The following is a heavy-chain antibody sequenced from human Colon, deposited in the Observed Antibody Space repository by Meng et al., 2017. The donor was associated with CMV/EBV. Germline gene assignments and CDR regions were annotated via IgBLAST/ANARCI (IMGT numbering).Heavy chain of an antibody. CDR1: GFTFSSYW. J-gene: IGHJ3*01. Sequence: GGSLRLSCVASGFTFSSYWMHWVRQAPGKGLVWVSRINSDGSSTNYADSVKGRFTISRDNAKNTLYLQMNILRAEDTAVYYCARVYAYVFDLWGQGTMVTVSS. D-gene: IGHD2/OR15-2a*01. CDR2: INSDGSST. V-gene: IGHV3-74*01. CDR3: ARVYAYVFDL.